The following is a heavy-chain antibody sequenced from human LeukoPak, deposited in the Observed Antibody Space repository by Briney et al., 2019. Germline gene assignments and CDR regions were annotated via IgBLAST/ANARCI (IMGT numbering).Heavy chain of an antibody. J-gene: IGHJ4*02. CDR2: IYSGGST. Sequence: PGGSLRLSCAASGFTVSSNYMSWVRQAPGEGLEWVSVIYSGGSTYYADSVKGRFTISRDNSKNTLYLQMNSLRAEDTAVYYCARDQSSQLWLNYWGQGTLVTVSS. V-gene: IGHV3-53*01. CDR3: ARDQSSQLWLNY. D-gene: IGHD5-18*01. CDR1: GFTVSSNY.